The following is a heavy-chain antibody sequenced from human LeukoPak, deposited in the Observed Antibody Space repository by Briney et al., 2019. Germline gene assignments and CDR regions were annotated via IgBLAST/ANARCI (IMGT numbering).Heavy chain of an antibody. D-gene: IGHD3-10*01. Sequence: QPGGSLRLSCAASGFTFSSYSMSWVRQAPGKGLEWVSAISGSSGSTYYADSVKGRFTISRDNSKNTLYLQMNSLRAEDTAVYYCAKEGGLLWFGELTYWGQGTLVTVSS. CDR1: GFTFSSYS. J-gene: IGHJ4*02. V-gene: IGHV3-23*01. CDR2: ISGSSGST. CDR3: AKEGGLLWFGELTY.